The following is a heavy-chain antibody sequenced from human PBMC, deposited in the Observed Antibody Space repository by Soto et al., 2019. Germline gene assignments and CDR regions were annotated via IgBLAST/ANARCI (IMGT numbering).Heavy chain of an antibody. D-gene: IGHD3-10*01. Sequence: NPSETLSLTCAVSGGSIISSNCLMGLRQPPGKGLEWIGEIYHSGSTNYNPSLKSRVTISVDKSKNQFSLKLSSVTAADTAVYYCASDNSGMVRGVTPFDPWGQGTLVTVSS. V-gene: IGHV4-4*02. CDR1: GGSIISSNC. CDR2: IYHSGST. J-gene: IGHJ5*02. CDR3: ASDNSGMVRGVTPFDP.